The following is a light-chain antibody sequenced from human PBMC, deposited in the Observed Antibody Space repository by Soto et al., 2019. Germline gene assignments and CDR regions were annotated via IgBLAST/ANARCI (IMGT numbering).Light chain of an antibody. CDR1: SSDVGGYNY. Sequence: QSVLTQPASVSGSPGQSITISCTGTSSDVGGYNYVSWYQQHPGKAPKFMIYDVSNLPLGVSYRFSGSKSGNTASLTISGLQAEDEADYYCCSYTTSNTRQIVFGTGTKVTVL. J-gene: IGLJ1*01. CDR3: CSYTTSNTRQIV. V-gene: IGLV2-14*01. CDR2: DVS.